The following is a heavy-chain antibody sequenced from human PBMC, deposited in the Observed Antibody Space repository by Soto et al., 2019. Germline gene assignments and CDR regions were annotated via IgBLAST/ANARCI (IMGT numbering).Heavy chain of an antibody. D-gene: IGHD3-3*01. V-gene: IGHV4-61*01. J-gene: IGHJ4*02. CDR2: LYYSRIT. Sequence: QVQLQESGPGLVKPSETLSLTCNVSGVSVSSDSYYWTWIRQPPGKGLEWIGYLYYSRITNYHPSLKGRVTISIDTSKNQFSLRLTSVTAADTAPYYCARVDEGGNSFGPLDSWGQGTLVTVSS. CDR3: ARVDEGGNSFGPLDS. CDR1: GVSVSSDSYY.